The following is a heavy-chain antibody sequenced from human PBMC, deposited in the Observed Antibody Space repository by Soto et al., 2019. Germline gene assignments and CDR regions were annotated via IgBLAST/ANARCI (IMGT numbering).Heavy chain of an antibody. J-gene: IGHJ4*02. CDR1: GYTFTSYY. CDR3: ARDFLEMATIRLPVVDY. Sequence: ASVKVSCKASGYTFTSYYMHWVRQAPGQGLEWMGIINPSGGSTSYAQKFQGRVTMTRDTSTSTVYMELSSLRSEDTAVYYCARDFLEMATIRLPVVDYWRQGTLVTVSS. CDR2: INPSGGST. D-gene: IGHD5-12*01. V-gene: IGHV1-46*01.